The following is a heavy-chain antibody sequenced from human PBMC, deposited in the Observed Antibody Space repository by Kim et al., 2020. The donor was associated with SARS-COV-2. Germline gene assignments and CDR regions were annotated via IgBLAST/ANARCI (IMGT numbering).Heavy chain of an antibody. Sequence: GGSLRLSCAASGFTFSSYGMHWVRQAPGKGLEWVAVIWYDGSNKYYADSVKGRFTISRDNSKNTLYLQMNSLRAEDTAVYYCARTPYSSSGRGVFDIWGQGTMVTVSS. CDR1: GFTFSSYG. J-gene: IGHJ3*02. CDR2: IWYDGSNK. V-gene: IGHV3-33*01. CDR3: ARTPYSSSGRGVFDI. D-gene: IGHD6-6*01.